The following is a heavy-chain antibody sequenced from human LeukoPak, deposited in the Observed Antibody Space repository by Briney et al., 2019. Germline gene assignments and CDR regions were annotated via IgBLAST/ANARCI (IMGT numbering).Heavy chain of an antibody. Sequence: SETLSLTCTVSGGSISNYYWSWIRQPAGKGLEWIGRIYAGGTASYNPSLKSRVTMSAGMSKNQLSLKLTSVTAADTAVYYCTREPVPWGQGTLVTVS. CDR3: TREPVP. D-gene: IGHD6-19*01. J-gene: IGHJ4*02. CDR1: GGSISNYY. V-gene: IGHV4-4*07. CDR2: IYAGGTA.